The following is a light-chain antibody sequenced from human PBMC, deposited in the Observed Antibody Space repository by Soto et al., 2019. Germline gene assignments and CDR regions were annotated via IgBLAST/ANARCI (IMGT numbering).Light chain of an antibody. CDR2: EVN. Sequence: QSALTQPPSASGSPGQSVAISCTGTSSDVGGYNYFSWYQQHPGKATKLMIYEVNKRPSGVPDRFSGSKSGNTASLTVSRLQAEDEAYYDCSAYAGSSNVFGTGTKVTVL. V-gene: IGLV2-8*01. CDR3: SAYAGSSNV. J-gene: IGLJ1*01. CDR1: SSDVGGYNY.